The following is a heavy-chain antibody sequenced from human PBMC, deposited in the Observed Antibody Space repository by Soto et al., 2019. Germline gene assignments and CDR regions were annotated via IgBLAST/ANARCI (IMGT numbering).Heavy chain of an antibody. CDR2: ISAYNDNT. CDR3: ARDIGLPRRPTSVTIFGVVNNYDYYYGMDV. V-gene: IGHV1-18*01. J-gene: IGHJ6*02. CDR1: GYTFTSYG. D-gene: IGHD3-3*01. Sequence: GASVKVSCKASGYTFTSYGISWVRQAPGQGLEWMGWISAYNDNTNYAQKLQGRVTMTTDTSASIAYMELRSLRSDDTAVYYCARDIGLPRRPTSVTIFGVVNNYDYYYGMDVWGQGTTVTVSS.